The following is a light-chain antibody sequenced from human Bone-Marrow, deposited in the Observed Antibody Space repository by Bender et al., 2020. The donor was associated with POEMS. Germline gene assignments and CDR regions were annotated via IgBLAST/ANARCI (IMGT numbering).Light chain of an antibody. CDR3: CSYAGSNSFVL. CDR2: DVI. V-gene: IGLV2-23*02. CDR1: SSDVGGYDL. J-gene: IGLJ2*01. Sequence: QSALTQPPSASGSPGQSITISCTGTSSDVGGYDLVSWYQQKPGTAPNLVIYDVIKRPSGVSSRFSGSKSGNTASLTISGLQTEDEADYYCCSYAGSNSFVLFGGGTKLSVL.